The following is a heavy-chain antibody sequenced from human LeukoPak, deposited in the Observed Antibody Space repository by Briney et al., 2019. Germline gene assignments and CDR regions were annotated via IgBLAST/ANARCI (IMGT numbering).Heavy chain of an antibody. J-gene: IGHJ6*03. D-gene: IGHD3-10*01. Sequence: GGSLRLSCAASGFTFSNAWMSWVRQAPGKGLEWVANIKQDGSEKYYVDSVKGRFTISRDNAKNSLYLQMSSLRAEDTAVYYCAREKYGSGSYGYYYYMDVWGKGTTVTVSS. CDR2: IKQDGSEK. CDR3: AREKYGSGSYGYYYYMDV. CDR1: GFTFSNAW. V-gene: IGHV3-7*01.